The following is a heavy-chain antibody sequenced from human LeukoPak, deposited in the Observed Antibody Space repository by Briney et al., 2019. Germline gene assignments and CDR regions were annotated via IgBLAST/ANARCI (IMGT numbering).Heavy chain of an antibody. D-gene: IGHD2-2*02. V-gene: IGHV3-23*01. CDR3: AKHHCSSTSCYRVLDF. CDR2: ISGSGGTT. Sequence: PGGSLRLSCAASGFTFRSDAMSWVRQAPGKGLEWVSGISGSGGTTYYADSVKGRFTISRDNSKNTLYLQMNSLRAEDTAVYYCAKHHCSSTSCYRVLDFWGQGTLVTVSS. J-gene: IGHJ4*02. CDR1: GFTFRSDA.